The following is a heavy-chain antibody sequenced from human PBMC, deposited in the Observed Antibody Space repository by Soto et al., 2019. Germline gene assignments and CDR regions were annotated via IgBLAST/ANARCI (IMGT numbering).Heavy chain of an antibody. J-gene: IGHJ6*02. CDR2: INHSGST. V-gene: IGHV4-34*01. CDR3: ARDQSLYYYYGMDV. Sequence: SETLSLTCAVYGGSFSGYYWSWIRQPPGNGLEWIGEINHSGSTNYNPSLKSRVTISVDTSKNQFSLKLSSVTAADTAVYYCARDQSLYYYYGMDVWGQGTTVTVSS. CDR1: GGSFSGYY.